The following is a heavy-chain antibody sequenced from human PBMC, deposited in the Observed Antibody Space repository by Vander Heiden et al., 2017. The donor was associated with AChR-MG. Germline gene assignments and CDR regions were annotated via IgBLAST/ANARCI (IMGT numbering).Heavy chain of an antibody. CDR1: GGSISSYY. CDR3: ARSLDSFDY. J-gene: IGHJ4*02. CDR2: IYYSGST. V-gene: IGHV4-59*08. D-gene: IGHD2-2*03. Sequence: QVQLKESGPGLVKPSETLSLTCTVSGGSISSYYWSWIRQPPGKGLEWIGYIYYSGSTNYNPSLKSRVTISVDTSKNQFSLKLSSVTAADTAVYYCARSLDSFDYWGQGTLVTVSS.